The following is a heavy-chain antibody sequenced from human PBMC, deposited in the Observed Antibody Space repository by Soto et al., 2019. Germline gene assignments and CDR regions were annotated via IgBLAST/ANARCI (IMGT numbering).Heavy chain of an antibody. Sequence: SGPTLVNPTDTLTLTCTVSVFSLSNATMCVILIRQPPGNALEWLAHIFSNDEKSYSTSLESRLTISKDTSKSQVVLSITNMDPVDTATYLCARMLFETKGLGRYLSLDHWGQAPRVTVSS. CDR3: ARMLFETKGLGRYLSLDH. CDR2: IFSNDEK. CDR1: VFSLSNATMC. D-gene: IGHD3-16*02. J-gene: IGHJ5*02. V-gene: IGHV2-26*01.